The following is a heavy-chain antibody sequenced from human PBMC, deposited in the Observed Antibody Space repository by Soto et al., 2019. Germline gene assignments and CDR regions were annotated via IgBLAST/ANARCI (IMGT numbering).Heavy chain of an antibody. CDR3: ARGFLYHVVVPDLYGTEV. D-gene: IGHD2-21*01. V-gene: IGHV3-33*01. J-gene: IGHJ6*01. CDR1: GFSFSNYG. Sequence: VGSLRLSCAASGFSFSNYGMHCVRHSPGKWLEWVAVIWHDGRNKEYADSVKGRFTISRDNSKNMVYLEMDSLRAEDTAVYYCARGFLYHVVVPDLYGTEVWGQGTTVTVSS. CDR2: IWHDGRNK.